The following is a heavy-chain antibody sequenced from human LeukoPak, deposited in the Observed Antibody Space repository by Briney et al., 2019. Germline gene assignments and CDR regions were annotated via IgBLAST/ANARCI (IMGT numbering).Heavy chain of an antibody. CDR1: GGSISVYY. J-gene: IGHJ4*02. D-gene: IGHD3-22*01. V-gene: IGHV4-59*08. CDR2: VSYDGST. CDR3: ARGPSGYSTLGH. Sequence: SETLSLTCTVSGGSISVYYWSWIRQPPGERPEWIGYVSYDGSTNYSPSLKRRVTISVDTSENQFSLNLTSVTAADTAVYYCARGPSGYSTLGHWGQGILVTVSS.